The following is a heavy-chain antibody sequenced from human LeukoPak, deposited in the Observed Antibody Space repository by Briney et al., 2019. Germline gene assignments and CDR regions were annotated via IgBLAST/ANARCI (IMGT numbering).Heavy chain of an antibody. D-gene: IGHD2-15*01. CDR3: ARNIVVVVAATAVNYYFDY. CDR1: GFTFSGSG. J-gene: IGHJ4*02. Sequence: GGSLRLSCAASGFTFSGSGMHWVRQAPGKGLEWVAFIRYHGSDKYYADSVKGRFTISRDNSENTLYLQMNSLRAEDTAVYYCARNIVVVVAATAVNYYFDYWGQGTLVTVSS. CDR2: IRYHGSDK. V-gene: IGHV3-30*02.